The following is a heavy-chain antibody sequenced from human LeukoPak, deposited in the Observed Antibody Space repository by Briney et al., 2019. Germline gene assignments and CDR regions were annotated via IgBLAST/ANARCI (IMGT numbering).Heavy chain of an antibody. J-gene: IGHJ4*02. CDR2: ISGSGGGT. V-gene: IGHV3-23*01. CDR3: AKQPSALAGTYDY. Sequence: GGSLRLSCTASGFTFSSSAMGWVRKPPGKGLKWVSAISGSGGGTYYADSVKGRFTISRDNSKNTLYLQMNSLRAEDTAVYYCAKQPSALAGTYDYWGQGTLVTVSS. D-gene: IGHD6-19*01. CDR1: GFTFSSSA.